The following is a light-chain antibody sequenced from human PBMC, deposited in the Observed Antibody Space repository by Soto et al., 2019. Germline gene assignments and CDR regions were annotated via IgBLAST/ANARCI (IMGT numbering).Light chain of an antibody. CDR3: QQYGSSFGT. CDR1: QSVSSNY. J-gene: IGKJ1*01. CDR2: DAS. V-gene: IGKV3-20*01. Sequence: EIVLTQSPGTLSLSPGERATLSCRASQSVSSNYLAWYQQKPGQAPRLLIYDASRRATGIPDRFSGSGSGTDFTLTISRLEPEDFAVDYCQQYGSSFGTFGQGTKVEIK.